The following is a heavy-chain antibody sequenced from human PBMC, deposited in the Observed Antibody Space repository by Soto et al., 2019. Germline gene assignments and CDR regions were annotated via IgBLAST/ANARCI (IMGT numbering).Heavy chain of an antibody. CDR2: IYYSGST. CDR1: GGSISSYY. CDR3: ARRWGRTFDY. V-gene: IGHV4-59*08. J-gene: IGHJ4*02. D-gene: IGHD7-27*01. Sequence: PSETLSLTCTVSGGSISSYYWSWIRQPPGKGLEWIGYIYYSGSTNYNPSLKSRVTISVDTSKNQFSLKLSSVTAAGTAVYYCARRWGRTFDYWGQGTLVTVS.